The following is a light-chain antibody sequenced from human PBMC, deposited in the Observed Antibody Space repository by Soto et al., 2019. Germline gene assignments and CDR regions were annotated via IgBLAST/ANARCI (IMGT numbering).Light chain of an antibody. V-gene: IGLV2-8*01. CDR1: SSDVGGYNY. J-gene: IGLJ1*01. CDR2: EVN. CDR3: SSYATGFKGV. Sequence: QSGLTLPPSASGSPGQSITISCTGASSDVGGYNYVSWYQQHPGKAPKAIIYEVNKRPSGVPDRLSASKSGNTASLTVSGLQAEDEADYFGSSYATGFKGVFGAGTKVTVL.